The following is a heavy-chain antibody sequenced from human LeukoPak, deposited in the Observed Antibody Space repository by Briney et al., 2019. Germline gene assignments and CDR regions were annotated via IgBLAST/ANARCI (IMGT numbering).Heavy chain of an antibody. CDR1: GFTFSSYW. J-gene: IGHJ4*02. V-gene: IGHV3-7*03. CDR2: IKQDGSEK. CDR3: ARRDIVATGSFDY. D-gene: IGHD5-12*01. Sequence: GGSLRLSCAASGFTFSSYWMSWVRQAPGKGLELVSNIKQDGSEKYYVDSVKGRFTISRDNAKNSLYLQMNSLRAEDTAVYYCARRDIVATGSFDYWGQGTLVTVSS.